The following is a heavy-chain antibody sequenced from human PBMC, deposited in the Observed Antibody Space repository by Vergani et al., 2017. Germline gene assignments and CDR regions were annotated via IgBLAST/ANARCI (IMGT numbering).Heavy chain of an antibody. Sequence: QVQLVQSGAEVKKPGSSVKVSCKASGGTFSSYAISWVRQAPGQGLEWMGGIIPIFGTANYAQKFQGRVTITADESTSTSYMELSSLRSEDTAVYYCAKRGPVGRLQLFYRFDYWGQGTLVTVSS. CDR2: IIPIFGTA. CDR3: AKRGPVGRLQLFYRFDY. D-gene: IGHD5-24*01. J-gene: IGHJ4*02. V-gene: IGHV1-69*01. CDR1: GGTFSSYA.